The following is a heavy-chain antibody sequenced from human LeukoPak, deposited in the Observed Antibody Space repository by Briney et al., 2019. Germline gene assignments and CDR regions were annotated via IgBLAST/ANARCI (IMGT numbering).Heavy chain of an antibody. CDR1: GGSISSSSYY. CDR2: IYYSGST. Sequence: PSETLSLTCTVSGGSISSSSYYWGWIRQPPGKGLEWFGSIYYSGSTYYNPSLKSRVTISVDTSKNQFSLKLSSVTAADTAVYYCARRDNYYDSSGYFDYWGQGTLVTVSS. D-gene: IGHD3-22*01. J-gene: IGHJ4*02. V-gene: IGHV4-39*01. CDR3: ARRDNYYDSSGYFDY.